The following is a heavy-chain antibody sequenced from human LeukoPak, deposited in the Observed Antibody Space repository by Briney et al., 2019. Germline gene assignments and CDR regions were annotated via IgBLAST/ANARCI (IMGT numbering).Heavy chain of an antibody. CDR2: IHDTGST. CDR3: ARGPEGGSYAFDY. CDR1: GGSLSSHY. V-gene: IGHV4-59*11. D-gene: IGHD1-26*01. J-gene: IGHJ4*02. Sequence: PSETLSLTCSVSGGSLSSHYWSWIRQPPGKGLELIGHIHDTGSTFYNPSLKSRVTISVDTSKNQFSLKLSSVTAADTAVYYCARGPEGGSYAFDYWGQGTLVTVSS.